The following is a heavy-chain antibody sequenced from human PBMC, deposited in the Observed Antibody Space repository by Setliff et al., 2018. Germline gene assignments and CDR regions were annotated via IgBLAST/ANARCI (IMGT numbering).Heavy chain of an antibody. J-gene: IGHJ6*02. Sequence: ASVKVSCKASGYTFTSYDINWVRQATGQGLEWMGWMNPNSGNTGYAQKFQGRATMTRNTSISTAYMDLSSLRFEDTAVYYCAKARKRINWGIQYYYGMDVWGQGTTVTVSS. CDR2: MNPNSGNT. D-gene: IGHD7-27*01. CDR3: AKARKRINWGIQYYYGMDV. V-gene: IGHV1-8*02. CDR1: GYTFTSYD.